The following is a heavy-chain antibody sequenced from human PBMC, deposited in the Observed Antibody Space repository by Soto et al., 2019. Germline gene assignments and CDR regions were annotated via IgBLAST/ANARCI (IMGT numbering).Heavy chain of an antibody. D-gene: IGHD3-3*01. CDR2: ISGSDGST. J-gene: IGHJ4*02. CDR1: GFTFSSYA. CDR3: AKPPPHDFWSGYPYFDY. V-gene: IGHV3-23*01. Sequence: VQLLESGGGLVQPGGSLRLSCAASGFTFSSYAMSWVRQAPGKGLEWVSAISGSDGSTYYADSVKGRFTVSRDNSKNTLYLQMNSLRAEDTAVYYCAKPPPHDFWSGYPYFDYWGQGTLVTVSP.